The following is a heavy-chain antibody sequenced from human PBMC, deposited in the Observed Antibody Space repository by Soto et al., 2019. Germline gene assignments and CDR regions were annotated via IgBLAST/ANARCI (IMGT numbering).Heavy chain of an antibody. J-gene: IGHJ3*02. V-gene: IGHV3-74*03. CDR1: GFTFSTYW. CDR3: ARAPVGEGDAFDI. Sequence: GGSLRLSCVASGFTFSTYWMHWVRQAPGKGLVWVSRINSDGSTTTYADSVKGRFTISRDNSKNTLYLQMNSLRAEDTAVYYCARAPVGEGDAFDIWGQGTMVTVSS. CDR2: INSDGSTT.